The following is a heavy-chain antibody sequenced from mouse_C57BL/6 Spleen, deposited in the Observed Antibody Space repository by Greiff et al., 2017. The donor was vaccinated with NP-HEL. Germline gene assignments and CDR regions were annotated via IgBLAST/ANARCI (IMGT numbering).Heavy chain of an antibody. J-gene: IGHJ2*01. D-gene: IGHD1-1*01. CDR2: ISSGGDYI. CDR3: TRDKGITTVVAPFDY. V-gene: IGHV5-9-1*02. Sequence: EVQRVESGEGLVKPGGSLKLSCAASGFTFSSYAMSWVRQTPEKRLEWVAYISSGGDYIYYADTVKGRFTISRDNARNTLYLQMSSLKSEDTAMYYCTRDKGITTVVAPFDYWGQGTTLTVSS. CDR1: GFTFSSYA.